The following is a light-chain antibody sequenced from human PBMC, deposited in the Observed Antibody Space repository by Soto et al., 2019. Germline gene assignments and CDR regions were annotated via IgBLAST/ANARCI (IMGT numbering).Light chain of an antibody. CDR3: GTWDSSLSAVV. V-gene: IGLV1-51*01. Sequence: QSVLTKPPSVCAAPGQKVTISCSGSSSNIGNNYVSWYQQLPGTAPKLLMYDNNKRPSGIPDRCSGSKSGTAATLGITGLQTGDEADYYCGTWDSSLSAVVFGGGTKVTVL. CDR2: DNN. CDR1: SSNIGNNY. J-gene: IGLJ2*01.